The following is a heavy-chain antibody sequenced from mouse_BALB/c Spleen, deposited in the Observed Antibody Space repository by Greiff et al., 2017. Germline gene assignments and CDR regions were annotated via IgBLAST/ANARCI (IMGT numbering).Heavy chain of an antibody. CDR1: GFTFTDYY. J-gene: IGHJ4*01. CDR3: ARDGLRHAMDY. V-gene: IGHV7-3*02. Sequence: EVQLVESGGGLVQPGGSLRLSCATSGFTFTDYYMSWVRQPPGKALEWLGFIRNKANGYTTEYSASVKGLFTISRDNSHSILYLQMNTLRAEDSATYYCARDGLRHAMDYWGQGTSVTVSS. CDR2: IRNKANGYTT. D-gene: IGHD2-4*01.